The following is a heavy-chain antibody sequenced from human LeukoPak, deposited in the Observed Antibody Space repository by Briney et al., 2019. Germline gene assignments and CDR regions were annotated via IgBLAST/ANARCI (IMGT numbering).Heavy chain of an antibody. J-gene: IGHJ4*02. CDR3: ARERRIQLWHYFDY. V-gene: IGHV3-30-3*01. CDR1: GFAFSSYA. CDR2: ISYDGSNK. Sequence: PGRSLRLSCAASGFAFSSYAMHWVRQAPGKGLEWVAVISYDGSNKYYVDSVKGRFTISRDNSKNTLYLQMNSLRAEDTAVYYCARERRIQLWHYFDYWGQGTLVTVSS. D-gene: IGHD5-18*01.